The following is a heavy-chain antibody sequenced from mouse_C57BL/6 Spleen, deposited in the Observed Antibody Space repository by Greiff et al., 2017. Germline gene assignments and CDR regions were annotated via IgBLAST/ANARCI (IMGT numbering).Heavy chain of an antibody. Sequence: QVQLQQPGAELVKPGASVKLSCKASGYTFTSYWMHWVKQRPGQGLEWIGMIHPNSGSTNYNEKFKSKATLTVEKSSSTAYMQLSSLTSEDSAVYYCAREEYGYDYWGQGTSVTVSS. CDR2: IHPNSGST. CDR3: AREEYGYDY. J-gene: IGHJ4*01. V-gene: IGHV1-64*01. D-gene: IGHD2-2*01. CDR1: GYTFTSYW.